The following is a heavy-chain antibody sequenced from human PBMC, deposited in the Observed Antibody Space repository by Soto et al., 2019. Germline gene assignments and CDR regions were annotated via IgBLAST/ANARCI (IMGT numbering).Heavy chain of an antibody. D-gene: IGHD2-8*01. CDR2: ISGYNGYT. J-gene: IGHJ6*02. V-gene: IGHV1-18*01. CDR1: GYTFSRYG. Sequence: QGQLVQSGPEVKKPGASVKVSCKTSGYTFSRYGISWVRQAPGQGREWMGWISGYNGYTNYAQKVQGRVTMTIDTSTYTADMGLRSLKSGDTAISYCANNGRPSYYYYGMDVWGQGTTVTVSS. CDR3: ANNGRPSYYYYGMDV.